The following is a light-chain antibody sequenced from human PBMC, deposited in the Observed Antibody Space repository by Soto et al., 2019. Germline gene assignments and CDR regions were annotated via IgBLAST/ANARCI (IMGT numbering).Light chain of an antibody. CDR3: SSYTSSSYLV. CDR2: EVS. Sequence: QSVLTQPASVSGSPGQSVTISCTGTGRDVGGYNYVSWYQQHPGKAPKLMIYEVSNRPSGVSNRFSASKSGNTASLTISGLQTEDEAYYYCSSYTSSSYLVFGGGTKLTVL. V-gene: IGLV2-14*01. CDR1: GRDVGGYNY. J-gene: IGLJ3*02.